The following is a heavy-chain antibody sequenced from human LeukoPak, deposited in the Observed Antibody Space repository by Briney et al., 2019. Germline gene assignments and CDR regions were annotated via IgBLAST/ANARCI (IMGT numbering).Heavy chain of an antibody. Sequence: GGSLRLSCAASGFTIATKYMNSVRQAPGKGLEWVSIIYSGASTYYADSVRGRFTISRDTSKNTVSLQMHSLRAEDTAVYFCARLGDHYHWNLDLWGRGTLVTVSS. CDR2: IYSGAST. J-gene: IGHJ2*01. CDR1: GFTIATKY. CDR3: ARLGDHYHWNLDL. V-gene: IGHV3-53*01. D-gene: IGHD3-10*01.